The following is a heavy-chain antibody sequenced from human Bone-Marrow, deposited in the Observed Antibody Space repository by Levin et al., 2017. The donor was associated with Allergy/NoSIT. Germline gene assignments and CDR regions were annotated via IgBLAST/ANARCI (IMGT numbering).Heavy chain of an antibody. CDR2: IWYDGSNK. D-gene: IGHD6-13*01. J-gene: IGHJ4*02. V-gene: IGHV3-33*01. CDR3: ARVRGSSWRGYFDY. CDR1: GFTFSSYG. Sequence: PGGSLRLSCAASGFTFSSYGMHWVRQAPGKGLEWVAVIWYDGSNKYYADSVKGRFTISRDNSKNTLYLQMNSLRAEDTAVYYCARVRGSSWRGYFDYWGQGTLVTVSS.